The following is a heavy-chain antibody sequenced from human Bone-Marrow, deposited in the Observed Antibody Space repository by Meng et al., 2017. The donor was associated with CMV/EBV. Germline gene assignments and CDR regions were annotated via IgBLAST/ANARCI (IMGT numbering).Heavy chain of an antibody. D-gene: IGHD1/OR15-1a*01. V-gene: IGHV3-74*01. Sequence: GESLKISCAASGFTFSSYGMHWVRQAPGKGLVWVSRINSDGSSTTYADPVKGRFTFSRDNAKNTLYLQMNSLRAEDTAVYYCARANNHAMDVWGQGTTVTVSS. CDR1: GFTFSSYG. J-gene: IGHJ6*02. CDR3: ARANNHAMDV. CDR2: INSDGSST.